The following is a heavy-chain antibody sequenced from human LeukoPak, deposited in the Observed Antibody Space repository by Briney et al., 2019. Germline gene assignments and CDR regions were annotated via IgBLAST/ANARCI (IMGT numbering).Heavy chain of an antibody. CDR2: INPSGGST. Sequence: VASVEVSCKASGYTFTSYYMHWVRQAPGQGLEWMGIINPSGGSTSYAQKFQGRVTMTRDMSTSTVYMELSSLRSEDTAVYYCARTIYYYYMDVWGKGTTVTVSS. J-gene: IGHJ6*03. V-gene: IGHV1-46*01. CDR1: GYTFTSYY. D-gene: IGHD5-24*01. CDR3: ARTIYYYYMDV.